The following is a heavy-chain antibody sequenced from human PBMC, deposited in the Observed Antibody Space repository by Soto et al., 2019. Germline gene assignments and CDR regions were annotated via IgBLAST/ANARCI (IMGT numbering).Heavy chain of an antibody. V-gene: IGHV1-69*13. Sequence: GASVKVSCKASGGTFSSYAISWVRQAPGQGLEWMGGIIPIYGTTNYAQKLQGRVTITADESTSTAYMELRCLRSDDTAVYYCARDSRGNTRRYYYYYGMDVWGQGTTVTVSS. CDR2: IIPIYGTT. CDR3: ARDSRGNTRRYYYYYGMDV. J-gene: IGHJ6*02. CDR1: GGTFSSYA. D-gene: IGHD1-1*01.